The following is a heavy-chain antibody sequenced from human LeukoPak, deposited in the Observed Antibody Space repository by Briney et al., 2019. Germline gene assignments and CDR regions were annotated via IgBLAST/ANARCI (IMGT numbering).Heavy chain of an antibody. CDR1: GFTFSSYW. D-gene: IGHD3-22*01. J-gene: IGHJ4*02. CDR3: ARDSHPYYYDSSGYTY. CDR2: INSDGSST. Sequence: GGSLRLSCAASGFTFSSYWMHWVRHAPGKGLVWVSRINSDGSSTSYADSVKGRFTISRDNAKNTLYLQMNSLRAEDTAVYYCARDSHPYYYDSSGYTYWGQGTLVTVSS. V-gene: IGHV3-74*01.